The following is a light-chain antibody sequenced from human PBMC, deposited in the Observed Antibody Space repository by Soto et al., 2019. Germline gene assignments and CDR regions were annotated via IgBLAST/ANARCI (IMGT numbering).Light chain of an antibody. CDR3: TSYTRSDIGV. CDR1: SSDGGGYDF. CDR2: DVS. Sequence: QSALTQPASVSGSPGQSITISCTGTSSDGGGYDFVSWYQQRPGKAPKLIIYDVSNRPSGVSNRFSGSKSGNTASLTISGLQAEDEADYYCTSYTRSDIGVFGGGTKLTVL. V-gene: IGLV2-14*01. J-gene: IGLJ3*02.